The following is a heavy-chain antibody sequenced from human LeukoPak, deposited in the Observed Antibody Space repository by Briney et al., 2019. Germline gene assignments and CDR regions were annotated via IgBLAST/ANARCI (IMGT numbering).Heavy chain of an antibody. CDR2: IYPGDSDT. V-gene: IGHV5-51*01. CDR3: ATSPGYSSSWYPNWFDP. D-gene: IGHD6-13*01. Sequence: GESLKISCKASGYSFTTYWIGWVRQVPGKGLEWMGIIYPGDSDTRYSPSFQGQVTISADKSISTAYLQWSSLKASDTAMYYCATSPGYSSSWYPNWFDPWGQGTLVTVSS. CDR1: GYSFTTYW. J-gene: IGHJ5*02.